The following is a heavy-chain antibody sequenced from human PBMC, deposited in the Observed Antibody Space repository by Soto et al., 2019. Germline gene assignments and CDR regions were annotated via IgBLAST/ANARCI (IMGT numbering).Heavy chain of an antibody. CDR2: IDTSGNT. Sequence: SETLSLTCTVSVDSITTYYWSWIRQPAGKGREWIGRIDTSGNTNYNPSLKSRVTMSVDTSKKQFSLKLTSVTAADTAVYYCARYSNNWFQTEGMDVWGQGTTVT. CDR1: VDSITTYY. D-gene: IGHD6-13*01. CDR3: ARYSNNWFQTEGMDV. J-gene: IGHJ6*02. V-gene: IGHV4-4*07.